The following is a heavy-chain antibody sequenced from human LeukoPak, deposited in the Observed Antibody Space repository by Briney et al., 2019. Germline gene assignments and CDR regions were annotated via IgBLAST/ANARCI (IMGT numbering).Heavy chain of an antibody. Sequence: GESLKISCKGSGYSFTSYWIGWVRQMPGKGLEWMGIIYPGDSDTRYSPSFQGQVTISADKSISPAYLQWSSLKASDTAMYYCAIKAGYCSSTSCPGAAFDIWGQGTMVTVSS. D-gene: IGHD2-2*01. V-gene: IGHV5-51*01. J-gene: IGHJ3*02. CDR1: GYSFTSYW. CDR2: IYPGDSDT. CDR3: AIKAGYCSSTSCPGAAFDI.